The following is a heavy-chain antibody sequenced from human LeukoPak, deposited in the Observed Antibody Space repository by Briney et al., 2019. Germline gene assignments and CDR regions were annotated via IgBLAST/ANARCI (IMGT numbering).Heavy chain of an antibody. CDR3: ARGTAAAHGDY. D-gene: IGHD6-13*01. Sequence: ASVKVSCKASGYTFTSYDINWVRQTTGQELEWIGWMNPNSGNTGYAREFQGRVTMTRNTSISTAYMELSSLRSEDTAVYYCARGTAAAHGDYWGQGTLVTVSS. J-gene: IGHJ4*02. CDR2: MNPNSGNT. CDR1: GYTFTSYD. V-gene: IGHV1-8*01.